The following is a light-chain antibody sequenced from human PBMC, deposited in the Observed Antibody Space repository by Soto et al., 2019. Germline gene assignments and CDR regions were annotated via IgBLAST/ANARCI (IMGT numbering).Light chain of an antibody. CDR1: SSDVGGYNY. V-gene: IGLV2-8*01. CDR2: EVS. Sequence: QSVLTRPPSASGSPGQSVTISCTGNSSDVGGYNYVSWYQQHPGKAPKLMIYEVSKRPSGVPDRFSGSKSGNTASLTVSGLQAEDEADYYCSSYAGSNNPYVFGTGTKVTVL. CDR3: SSYAGSNNPYV. J-gene: IGLJ1*01.